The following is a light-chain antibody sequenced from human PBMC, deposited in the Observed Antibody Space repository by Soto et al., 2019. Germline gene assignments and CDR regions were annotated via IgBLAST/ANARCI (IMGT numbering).Light chain of an antibody. Sequence: DIPMTQSPSTLSASVGDRVTITCRASQSVSSWLAWYQQKPGKAPKLLIYKASSLQSGVPSRFSGSGSGTEFTLTISGLQPDDFATYYCQQYESFWTFGQGTKVEIK. J-gene: IGKJ1*01. CDR3: QQYESFWT. CDR1: QSVSSW. CDR2: KAS. V-gene: IGKV1-5*03.